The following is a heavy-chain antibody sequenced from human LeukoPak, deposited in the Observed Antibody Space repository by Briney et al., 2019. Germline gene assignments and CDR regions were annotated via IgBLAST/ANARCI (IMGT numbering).Heavy chain of an antibody. CDR3: ARHSGSYLWYFDY. J-gene: IGHJ4*02. CDR2: IYYSGST. V-gene: IGHV4-61*05. Sequence: SETLSLTCTVSGGSISSSSYYWGWIRQPPGKGLEWIGYIYYSGSTNYNPSLKSRVTISVDTSKNQSSLKLSSVTAADTAVYYCARHSGSYLWYFDYWGQGTLVTVSS. CDR1: GGSISSSSYY. D-gene: IGHD1-26*01.